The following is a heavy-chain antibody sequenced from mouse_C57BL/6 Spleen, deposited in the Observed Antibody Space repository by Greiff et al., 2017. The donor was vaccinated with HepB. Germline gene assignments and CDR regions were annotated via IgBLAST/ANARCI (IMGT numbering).Heavy chain of an antibody. CDR1: GYTFTSYW. CDR2: IDPSDSYT. J-gene: IGHJ1*03. CDR3: ARSRHFDV. V-gene: IGHV1-59*01. Sequence: QVQLQQPGAELVRPGTSVKLSCKASGYTFTSYWMHWVKQRPGQGLEWIGVIDPSDSYTNYNQKFKGKATLTVDTSSSTAYMQLSSLTSEDSAVYYCARSRHFDVWGTGTTVTVSS.